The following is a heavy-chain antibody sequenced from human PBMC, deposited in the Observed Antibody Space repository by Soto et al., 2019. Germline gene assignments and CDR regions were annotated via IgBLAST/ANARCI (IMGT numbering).Heavy chain of an antibody. CDR2: IKSKTDGGTT. D-gene: IGHD6-13*01. J-gene: IGHJ6*02. V-gene: IGHV3-15*07. CDR3: TTVYSSSWPNPDGYYYYGMDV. Sequence: EVQLVESGGGLVKPGGSLRLSCAASGFTFSNAWMNWVRQAPGKGLEWVGRIKSKTDGGTTDYAAPVKGRFTISRDDSKNTLYLQMNSLKTEDTAVYYCTTVYSSSWPNPDGYYYYGMDVWGQGTTVTVSS. CDR1: GFTFSNAW.